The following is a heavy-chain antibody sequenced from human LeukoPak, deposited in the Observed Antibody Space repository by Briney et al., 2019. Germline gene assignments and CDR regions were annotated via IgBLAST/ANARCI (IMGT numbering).Heavy chain of an antibody. CDR2: IKQDGSEK. D-gene: IGHD6-6*01. CDR1: GFTFSSYW. Sequence: GGSLRLSCATSGFTFSSYWMSWVRQAPGKGLEWVANIKQDGSEKYYVDSVKGRFIISRDNAKNSLYLQMNSLRAEDTAVYYCARDEKIAARHDYYYYMDVWGKGTTVTVSS. J-gene: IGHJ6*03. CDR3: ARDEKIAARHDYYYYMDV. V-gene: IGHV3-7*01.